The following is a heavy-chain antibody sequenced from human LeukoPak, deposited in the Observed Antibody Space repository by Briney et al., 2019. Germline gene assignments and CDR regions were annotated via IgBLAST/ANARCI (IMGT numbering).Heavy chain of an antibody. CDR1: GFTLSTCG. CDR3: AKDLYDDDWYNYFDP. V-gene: IGHV3-30*18. CDR2: ISHDGNSK. Sequence: GGSLRLSCAASGFTLSTCGMHWVRQAPGKGLEWVAMISHDGNSKQYADFAKGRFTISRDNSKNTLYLEMNSLRTEDTAVYHCAKDLYDDDWYNYFDPWGQGALVTVSS. J-gene: IGHJ5*02. D-gene: IGHD5-24*01.